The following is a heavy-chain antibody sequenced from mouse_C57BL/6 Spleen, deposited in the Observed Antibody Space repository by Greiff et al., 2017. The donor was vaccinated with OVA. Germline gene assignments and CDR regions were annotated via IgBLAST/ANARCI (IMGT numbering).Heavy chain of an antibody. J-gene: IGHJ4*01. V-gene: IGHV1-69*01. CDR2: IDPSDSYT. Sequence: QVQLQQPGAELVMPGASVTLSCKASGYTFTSYWMHWVKQRPGQGLEWIGEIDPSDSYTNYNQKFKGKSTLTVDKSSSTAYMQLSSLTSEDAAVYYCARVTTTRYAMDYWGQGTSVTVSS. D-gene: IGHD2-1*01. CDR1: GYTFTSYW. CDR3: ARVTTTRYAMDY.